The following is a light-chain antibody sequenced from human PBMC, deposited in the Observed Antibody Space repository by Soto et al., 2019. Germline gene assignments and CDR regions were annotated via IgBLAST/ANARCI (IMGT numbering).Light chain of an antibody. CDR2: EGS. CDR3: CSYAGSRV. CDR1: SSDVGSYNL. J-gene: IGLJ3*02. Sequence: QSALTQPASVSGSPGQSITISCTGTSSDVGSYNLVSWYQQHAGKAPKLMIYEGSKRPSGVSNRFSGSKSGNTASLTISGLQAEDEADYYRCSYAGSRVFGGGTKLTVL. V-gene: IGLV2-23*01.